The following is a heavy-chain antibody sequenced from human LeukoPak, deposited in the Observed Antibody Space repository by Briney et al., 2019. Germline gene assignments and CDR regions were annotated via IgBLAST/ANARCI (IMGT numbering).Heavy chain of an antibody. CDR1: GYTFTSYY. CDR3: ARDGIIAGATIGYGMDV. V-gene: IGHV1-46*01. CDR2: INPSGGST. Sequence: ASVKVSCKASGYTFTSYYMHWVRQAPGQGLEWMGIINPSGGSTSYAQKFQGRVTMTRDTSTSTVYMELSSLRSEDTAVYYCARDGIIAGATIGYGMDVWGQGTTVTVSS. J-gene: IGHJ6*02. D-gene: IGHD1-26*01.